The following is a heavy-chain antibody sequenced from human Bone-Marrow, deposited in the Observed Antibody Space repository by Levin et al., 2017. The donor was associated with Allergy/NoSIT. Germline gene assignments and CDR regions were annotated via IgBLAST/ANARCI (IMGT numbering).Heavy chain of an antibody. J-gene: IGHJ4*02. CDR1: GGSISSYY. V-gene: IGHV4-59*01. D-gene: IGHD6-19*01. CDR2: IYYSGST. Sequence: SETLSLTCTVSGGSISSYYWSWIRQPPGKGLEWIGYIYYSGSTNYNPSLKSRVTISVDTSKNQFSLKLSSVTAADTAVYYCARERYSSGWYPDYWGQGTLVTVSS. CDR3: ARERYSSGWYPDY.